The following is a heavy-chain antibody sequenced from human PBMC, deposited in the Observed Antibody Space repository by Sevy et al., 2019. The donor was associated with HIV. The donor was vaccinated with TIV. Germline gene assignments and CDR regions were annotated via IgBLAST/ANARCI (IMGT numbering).Heavy chain of an antibody. CDR2: LSFGCGMI. J-gene: IGHJ4*02. Sequence: GGSLRLSCAASGFAFYDYSMSWIRQAPGKGLEWVATLSFGCGMINYADSVKGRFTISRDNSKNSFYLQMDNLTVEDTALYYCAREGCTRPHDYWGQGTRVTVSS. CDR3: AREGCTRPHDY. V-gene: IGHV3-23*01. D-gene: IGHD2-8*01. CDR1: GFAFYDYS.